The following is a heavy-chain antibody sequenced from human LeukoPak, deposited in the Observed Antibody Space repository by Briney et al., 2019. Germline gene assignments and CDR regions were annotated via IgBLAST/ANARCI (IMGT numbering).Heavy chain of an antibody. D-gene: IGHD2-21*01. CDR3: AAEREGALVIRNWFHP. CDR2: VSDGGRS. CDR1: GVSISRHY. J-gene: IGHJ5*02. V-gene: IGHV4-59*11. Sequence: PSETLSLTCTVSGVSISRHYWTWVRQPPGKGLEWVGYVSDGGRSNYNPSLKSRVNISLDTSKNRFSLRLASVTAADTAVYYCAAEREGALVIRNWFHPWGQGILVSVSS.